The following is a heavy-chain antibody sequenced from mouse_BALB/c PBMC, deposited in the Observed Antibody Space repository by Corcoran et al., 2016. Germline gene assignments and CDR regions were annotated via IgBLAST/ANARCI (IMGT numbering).Heavy chain of an antibody. D-gene: IGHD1-2*01. J-gene: IGHJ3*01. Sequence: QIQLVQSGPELKKPGETVKISCKASGYTFTNYGMNWVKQAPGKGLKWMGWINTYTGEPTYADDFKGRFAFSLETSASTAYLQINNLKNEDTATYFCARRGVRPFAYWGQGTLVTVSA. CDR1: GYTFTNYG. V-gene: IGHV9-3-1*01. CDR2: INTYTGEP. CDR3: ARRGVRPFAY.